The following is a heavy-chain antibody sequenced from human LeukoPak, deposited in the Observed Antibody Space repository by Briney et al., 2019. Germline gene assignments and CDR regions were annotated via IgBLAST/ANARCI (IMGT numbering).Heavy chain of an antibody. Sequence: ASVKVSCKASGYTFTGYCMHWVRQAPGQGLEWMGWINPNSGGTNYAQKFQGRVTMTRDTSISTAYMELSRLRSDDTAVYYCARDPVYCSGGSCSHFDYWGQGTLVTVSS. CDR2: INPNSGGT. V-gene: IGHV1-2*02. CDR3: ARDPVYCSGGSCSHFDY. J-gene: IGHJ4*02. CDR1: GYTFTGYC. D-gene: IGHD2-15*01.